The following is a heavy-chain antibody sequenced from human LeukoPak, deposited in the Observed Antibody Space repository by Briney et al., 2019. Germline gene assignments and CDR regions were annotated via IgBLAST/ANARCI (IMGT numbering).Heavy chain of an antibody. V-gene: IGHV3-23*01. D-gene: IGHD6-19*01. CDR1: GFTFSSYA. CDR3: AKDEIFRGGYRVY. J-gene: IGHJ4*02. Sequence: GGSLRLSCAASGFTFSSYAMSWVRQAPGKGLEWVSAISGSGGSTYYAGSVKGRFTISRDNSKNTLYLQMNSLRAEDTAVYYCAKDEIFRGGYRVYWGQGTLVTVSS. CDR2: ISGSGGST.